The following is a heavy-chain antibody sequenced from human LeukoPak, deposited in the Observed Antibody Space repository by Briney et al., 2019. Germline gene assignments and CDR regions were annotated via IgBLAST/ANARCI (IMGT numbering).Heavy chain of an antibody. D-gene: IGHD2-15*01. CDR3: AAGYCSGGSCYSDYYYGMDV. CDR1: GGTFSSYA. CDR2: IIPILGIA. Sequence: SVKVSCKASGGTFSSYAISWVRQAPGQGLEWMGRIIPILGIANYAQKFQGRVTITADKSTSTAYMELSSLRSEDTAVYYCAAGYCSGGSCYSDYYYGMDVWGKGTTVTVSS. V-gene: IGHV1-69*04. J-gene: IGHJ6*04.